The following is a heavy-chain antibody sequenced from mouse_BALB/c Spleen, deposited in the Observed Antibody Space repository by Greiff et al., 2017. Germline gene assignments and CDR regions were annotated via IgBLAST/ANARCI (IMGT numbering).Heavy chain of an antibody. CDR3: ARRGGKSGNCCDY. CDR1: GYTFSSYW. J-gene: IGHJ2*01. D-gene: IGHD1-1*01. V-gene: IGHV1-9*01. Sequence: QVQLQQSGAELMKPGASVKISCKATGYTFSSYWIEWVKQRPGHGLEWIGKILPGSGSTNYNEKFKGKATFTADTSSNTAYMQLSSLTSEDSAVYYCARRGGKSGNCCDYGGQGTTLTVSA. CDR2: ILPGSGST.